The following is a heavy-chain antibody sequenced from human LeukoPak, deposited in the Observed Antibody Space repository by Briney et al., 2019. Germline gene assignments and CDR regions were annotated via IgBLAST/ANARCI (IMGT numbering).Heavy chain of an antibody. CDR2: IYHTGST. CDR3: ARGYFDSRGYSNAFDY. V-gene: IGHV4-59*01. D-gene: IGHD3-22*01. CDR1: GASISSSY. Sequence: SETLSLTYTVSGASISSSYWSWIRQSPGKGLEWIGYIYHTGSTKYNPSLESRVTISVDTSKNQFSLKLTSVTAADTAVYYCARGYFDSRGYSNAFDYWGQGALVTVSS. J-gene: IGHJ4*02.